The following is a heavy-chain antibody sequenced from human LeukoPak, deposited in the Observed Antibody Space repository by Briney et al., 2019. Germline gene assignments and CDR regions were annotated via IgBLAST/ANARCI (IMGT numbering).Heavy chain of an antibody. J-gene: IGHJ4*02. CDR2: INQAGSDK. CDR1: GFTFSSSW. D-gene: IGHD3-10*01. V-gene: IGHV3-7*01. Sequence: GESLRLSCAASGFTFSSSWMAWVRQTPGKGLEWVANINQAGSDKNYVDSVKGRFTISRDNGKNSLYPQMNSLRAEDTALYYCARDYYTSGSHWGQGTLVIVPS. CDR3: ARDYYTSGSH.